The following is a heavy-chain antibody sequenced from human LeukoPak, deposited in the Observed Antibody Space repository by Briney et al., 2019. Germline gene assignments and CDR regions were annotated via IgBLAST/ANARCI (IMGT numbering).Heavy chain of an antibody. V-gene: IGHV4-34*01. D-gene: IGHD3-16*02. Sequence: SETLSLTCAVYGGSFSGYYWSWIRHPPGKGLEWIGEINHSGSTNYNPSLKSRVTISVDTSKNQFSLKLSSVTAADTAVYYCARVGRDYVWGSCRKPRNRAEYFQHWGQGTLVTVSS. CDR3: ARVGRDYVWGSCRKPRNRAEYFQH. CDR2: INHSGST. CDR1: GGSFSGYY. J-gene: IGHJ1*01.